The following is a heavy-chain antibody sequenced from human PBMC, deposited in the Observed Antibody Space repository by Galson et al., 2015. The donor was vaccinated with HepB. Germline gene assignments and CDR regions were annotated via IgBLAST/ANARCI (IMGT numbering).Heavy chain of an antibody. J-gene: IGHJ6*02. Sequence: SLRLSCAASGFTFSSYGMHWVRQAPGKGLEWVAVISYDGSNKYYADSVKGRFTISRDNSKNTLYLQMNSLRAEDTAVYYCAKAPDEYYYYYYGMDVWGQGTTVTVSS. CDR1: GFTFSSYG. CDR2: ISYDGSNK. V-gene: IGHV3-30*18. CDR3: AKAPDEYYYYYYGMDV.